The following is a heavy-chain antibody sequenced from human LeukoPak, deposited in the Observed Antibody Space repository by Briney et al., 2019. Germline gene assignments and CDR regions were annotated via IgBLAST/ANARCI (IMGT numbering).Heavy chain of an antibody. Sequence: PSETLSLTCTVSGGSISGSYWSWNRQPPGKGLEWIAYMYNSGSTNYNPPLKSRVTISIDTSKNQFSLKLSSLTAADTAIYYCARGIESYGDYGYWGQGILVTVSS. D-gene: IGHD4-17*01. CDR2: MYNSGST. CDR1: GGSISGSY. J-gene: IGHJ4*02. CDR3: ARGIESYGDYGY. V-gene: IGHV4-59*01.